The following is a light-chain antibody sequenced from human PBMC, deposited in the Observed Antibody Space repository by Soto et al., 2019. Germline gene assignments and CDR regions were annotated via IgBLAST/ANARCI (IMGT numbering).Light chain of an antibody. V-gene: IGKV3-11*01. Sequence: EIVLTQSPATLSLSPGERATLSCRASQSVSSYLAWYQQKPGQAPRLLIYDASNRATGIPARFSGSGSGTDFTLTISSLEPEDFEVYYCQQRSNWPFLTFGGGTKVEIK. CDR3: QQRSNWPFLT. J-gene: IGKJ4*01. CDR2: DAS. CDR1: QSVSSY.